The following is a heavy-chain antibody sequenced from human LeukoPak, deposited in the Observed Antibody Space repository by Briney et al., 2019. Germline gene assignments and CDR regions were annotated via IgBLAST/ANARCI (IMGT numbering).Heavy chain of an antibody. Sequence: ASVKVSCKASGGTFSSYAISWVRQAPGQGLEWMGGIIPIFGTANYAQKFQGRVTITTDESTSTAYMELSSLRSEDTAVYNCARSLWFGESDYFDYWGQGTLVTVSS. CDR3: ARSLWFGESDYFDY. J-gene: IGHJ4*02. V-gene: IGHV1-69*05. CDR1: GGTFSSYA. CDR2: IIPIFGTA. D-gene: IGHD3-10*01.